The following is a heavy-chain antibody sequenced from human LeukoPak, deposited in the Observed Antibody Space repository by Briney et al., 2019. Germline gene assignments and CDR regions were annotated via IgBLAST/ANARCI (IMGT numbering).Heavy chain of an antibody. V-gene: IGHV3-48*02. CDR3: ARGPPTYDSSGYYSY. CDR2: ISSSSRTI. J-gene: IGHJ4*02. CDR1: GFIFGDYW. Sequence: PGGSLRLSCVASGFIFGDYWMRWVRQAPGKGLEWVSYISSSSRTIYYADSVKGRFTISRDNAKNSLYLQMNSLRDEDTAVYYCARGPPTYDSSGYYSYWGQGTLVTVSS. D-gene: IGHD3-22*01.